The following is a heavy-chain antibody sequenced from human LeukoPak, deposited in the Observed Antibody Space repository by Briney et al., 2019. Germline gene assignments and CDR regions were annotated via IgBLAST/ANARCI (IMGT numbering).Heavy chain of an antibody. V-gene: IGHV4-30-2*01. J-gene: IGHJ4*02. CDR3: ARAPGYSSSWYYFDY. CDR1: GGSISSGGYS. CDR2: IYHSGST. D-gene: IGHD6-13*01. Sequence: SETLSLTCAVSGGSISSGGYSWSWIRQPPGKGLEWIGYIYHSGSTYYNPSLRSRVTISVDRSKNQFSLKLSSVTAADTAVYYCARAPGYSSSWYYFDYWGQGTLVTVSS.